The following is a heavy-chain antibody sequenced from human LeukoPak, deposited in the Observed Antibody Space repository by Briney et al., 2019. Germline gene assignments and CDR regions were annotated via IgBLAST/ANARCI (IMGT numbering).Heavy chain of an antibody. J-gene: IGHJ4*02. D-gene: IGHD6-6*01. CDR2: IYYSGST. CDR3: ARRRWGNSSRYFDY. CDR1: GGSISSSSYY. Sequence: SETLSLTCTVSGGSISSSSYYWGWIRQPPGKGLEWIGSIYYSGSTYYNPSLKSRVTISVDTSKNQFSLKLSSVTAADTAVYYCARRRWGNSSRYFDYWGQGTLVTVSS. V-gene: IGHV4-39*01.